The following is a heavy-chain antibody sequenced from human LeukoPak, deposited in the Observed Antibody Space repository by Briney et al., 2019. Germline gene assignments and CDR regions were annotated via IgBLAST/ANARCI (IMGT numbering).Heavy chain of an antibody. D-gene: IGHD6-13*01. CDR2: ISSSSSTI. J-gene: IGHJ4*02. V-gene: IGHV3-48*01. CDR1: GFTFSSYS. Sequence: PGGSLRLSCAASGFTFSSYSMNWVRQAPGKGLEWVSYISSSSSTIYYADSVKGRFTISRGNAKNSLYLQMNSLRAEDTAVYYCARGLSSWYVDYWGQGTLVTVSS. CDR3: ARGLSSWYVDY.